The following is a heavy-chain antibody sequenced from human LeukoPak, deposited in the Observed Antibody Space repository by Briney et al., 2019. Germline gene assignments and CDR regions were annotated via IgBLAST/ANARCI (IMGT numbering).Heavy chain of an antibody. V-gene: IGHV1-58*02. CDR3: AANYGGSFNFDC. CDR1: GSTFTSSA. CDR2: IVVGSGDT. Sequence: ASGKVCCKAAGSTFTSSAMQWGRQARGQRLEWIGWIVVGSGDTTYAQKSQERVTITRDMATSTAYMELSRLRSEDTAVYFCAANYGGSFNFDCWGEGALVTVSS. J-gene: IGHJ4*02. D-gene: IGHD4-23*01.